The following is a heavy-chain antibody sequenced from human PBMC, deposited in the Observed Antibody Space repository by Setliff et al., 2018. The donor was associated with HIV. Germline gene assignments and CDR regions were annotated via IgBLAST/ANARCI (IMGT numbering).Heavy chain of an antibody. CDR3: ARSQGIVPAAPLWY. CDR1: GYTFTGYY. J-gene: IGHJ4*02. V-gene: IGHV1-2*04. CDR2: ISPNSGGT. Sequence: ASVKVSCKASGYTFTGYYMHWVRQAPGQGLEWMGWISPNSGGTNYAQKFQGWVTMTRDTSISTAYMELSRLRSDDTAVYYCARSQGIVPAAPLWYWGQGTLVTVSS. D-gene: IGHD2-2*01.